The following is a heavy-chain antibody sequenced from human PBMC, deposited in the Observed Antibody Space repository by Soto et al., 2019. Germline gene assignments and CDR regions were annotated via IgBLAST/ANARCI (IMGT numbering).Heavy chain of an antibody. V-gene: IGHV5-10-1*01. CDR2: IDPSDSYT. D-gene: IGHD5-12*01. Sequence: EVQLVQSGAEVKKPGESLRISCKGSGYSFTSYWISWVRQMPGKGLEGMGRIDPSDSYTNYSPSFQGHVTISADKSISTADLEWSSLKASDTAMYCCARLAMATRRGYYGMDVWGQGTTVTVSS. J-gene: IGHJ6*02. CDR1: GYSFTSYW. CDR3: ARLAMATRRGYYGMDV.